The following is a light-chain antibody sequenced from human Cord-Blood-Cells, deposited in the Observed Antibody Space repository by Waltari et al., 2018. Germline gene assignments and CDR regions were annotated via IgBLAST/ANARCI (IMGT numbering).Light chain of an antibody. CDR1: QSVCSN. J-gene: IGKJ5*01. CDR2: GAS. Sequence: ELVITRPPAPLSLSPGERATLSCRASQSVCSNLAWYQQKPGQAPRLLIYGASTRATGIPARFSGSGSGTEFTLTISSLQSEDFAVYYCQQYNNWPPITFGQGTRLEIK. V-gene: IGKV3-15*01. CDR3: QQYNNWPPIT.